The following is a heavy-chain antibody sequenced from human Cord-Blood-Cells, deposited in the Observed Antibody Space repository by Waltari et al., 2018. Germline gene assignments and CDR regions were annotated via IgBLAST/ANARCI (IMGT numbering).Heavy chain of an antibody. V-gene: IGHV4-39*01. CDR1: GGSISSSSYY. Sequence: QLQLQESGPELVKPSETLSLTCTVSGGSISSSSYYWGWIRQPPGKGLEWIGSIYYSGSSYYNPSLKSRVTISVDTSKNQFSLKLSSVTAADTAVYYCARTHCSSTSCYDAFDIWGQGTMVTVSS. J-gene: IGHJ3*02. D-gene: IGHD2-2*01. CDR2: IYYSGSS. CDR3: ARTHCSSTSCYDAFDI.